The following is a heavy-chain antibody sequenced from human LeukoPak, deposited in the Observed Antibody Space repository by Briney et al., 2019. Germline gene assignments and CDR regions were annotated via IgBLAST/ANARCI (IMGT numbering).Heavy chain of an antibody. V-gene: IGHV3-33*01. J-gene: IGHJ6*02. CDR3: ARAPHYSNYGPYYYGMDV. Sequence: GGSLRLSCAASGFTFSSYGMHWVRQAPGKGLEWVAVIWYDGSNKYYADSVKGRFTISRDNSKNTLYLQMNSLRAEDTAVYYCARAPHYSNYGPYYYGMDVWGQGTTVTVSS. CDR1: GFTFSSYG. D-gene: IGHD4-11*01. CDR2: IWYDGSNK.